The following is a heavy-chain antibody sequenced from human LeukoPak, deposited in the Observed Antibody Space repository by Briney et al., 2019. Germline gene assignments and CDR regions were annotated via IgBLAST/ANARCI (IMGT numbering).Heavy chain of an antibody. CDR3: ARDGSGGFGESLRGHWFDP. Sequence: PSETLSLTCAVSGGSISSGGYSWSWIRQPPGKGLEWIGYIYHSGSTYYNPSLKSRVTISVDRSKNQFSLKLSSVTAADTAVYYCARDGSGGFGESLRGHWFDPWGQGTLVTVSS. CDR1: GGSISSGGYS. V-gene: IGHV4-30-2*01. D-gene: IGHD3-10*01. J-gene: IGHJ5*02. CDR2: IYHSGST.